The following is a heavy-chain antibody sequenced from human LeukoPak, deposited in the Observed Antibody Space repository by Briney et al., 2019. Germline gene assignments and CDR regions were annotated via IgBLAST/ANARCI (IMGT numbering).Heavy chain of an antibody. CDR2: IDSNSGCT. D-gene: IGHD3-10*01. J-gene: IGHJ4*02. Sequence: ASVKVSCKASGYTFTNTYIQWVRQAPAQGLEWMGWIDSNSGCTSYAQKFLDRVTTATDTTTSTVYMELRSRRSEDTAVYYCARAIPYGSGGRFDYWGQGTLVTVSS. CDR1: GYTFTNTY. CDR3: ARAIPYGSGGRFDY. V-gene: IGHV1-46*01.